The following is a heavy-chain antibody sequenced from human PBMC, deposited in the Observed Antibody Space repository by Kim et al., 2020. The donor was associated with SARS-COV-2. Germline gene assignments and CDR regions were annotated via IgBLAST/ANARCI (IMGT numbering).Heavy chain of an antibody. CDR1: GFTFSSYS. D-gene: IGHD1-26*01. CDR3: ASGSLGSQEVVYYYYYGMDV. Sequence: GGSLRLSCAASGFTFSSYSMNWVRQAPGKGLEWVSSISSSSSYIYYADSVKGRFTISRDNAKNSLYLQMNSLRAEDTAVYYCASGSLGSQEVVYYYYYGMDVWGQGTTVTVSS. CDR2: ISSSSSYI. V-gene: IGHV3-21*01. J-gene: IGHJ6*02.